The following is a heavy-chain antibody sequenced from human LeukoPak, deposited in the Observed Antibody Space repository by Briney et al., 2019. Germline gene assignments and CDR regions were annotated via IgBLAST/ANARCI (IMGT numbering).Heavy chain of an antibody. Sequence: GGSLRLSCAASGFTFSSYAMSWVRQAPGKGLEWVSAISGSGGSTYYADSVKGRFTISRDNSKNTLYLQMNSLRAEDTAVYYCAKVSGYCSGGSCYLDYWGQGTLVIVSS. J-gene: IGHJ4*02. CDR1: GFTFSSYA. V-gene: IGHV3-23*01. D-gene: IGHD2-15*01. CDR2: ISGSGGST. CDR3: AKVSGYCSGGSCYLDY.